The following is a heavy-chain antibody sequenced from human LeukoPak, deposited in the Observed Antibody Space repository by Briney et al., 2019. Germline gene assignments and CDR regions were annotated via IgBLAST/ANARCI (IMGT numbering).Heavy chain of an antibody. J-gene: IGHJ4*02. Sequence: ASVKVSCKTSGYTFTQYYLHWVRQAPGQGLEWMGWINPDNGDTHYAQRFMGRVTMTRDTSISAAYLELSRLRSDDTAVYYCARDLRIQLWLYYFDYWGQGTLVTVSS. CDR1: GYTFTQYY. CDR3: ARDLRIQLWLYYFDY. D-gene: IGHD5-18*01. V-gene: IGHV1-2*02. CDR2: INPDNGDT.